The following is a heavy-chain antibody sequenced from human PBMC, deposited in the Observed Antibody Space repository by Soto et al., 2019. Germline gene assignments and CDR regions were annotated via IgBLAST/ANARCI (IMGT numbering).Heavy chain of an antibody. D-gene: IGHD6-19*01. CDR1: GFTFTSSA. V-gene: IGHV1-58*01. Sequence: SVKVSCKASGFTFTSSAVQWVRQARGQRLEWIGWIVVGSGNTNYAQKFQERVTITRDMSTSTAYMELSSLRSEDTAVYHCAADYSSGWYHPYYYYYGMDVWGQGTTVTVSS. J-gene: IGHJ6*02. CDR3: AADYSSGWYHPYYYYYGMDV. CDR2: IVVGSGNT.